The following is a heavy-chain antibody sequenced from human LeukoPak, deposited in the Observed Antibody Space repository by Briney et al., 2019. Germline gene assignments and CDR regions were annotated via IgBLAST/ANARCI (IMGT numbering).Heavy chain of an antibody. J-gene: IGHJ5*02. V-gene: IGHV1-2*02. CDR2: INPNSGGT. CDR3: ARGGYCSSTSCQTGNWFDP. D-gene: IGHD2-2*01. Sequence: GASVKVSCKASGYTFTGYYMHWVRQAPGQGLEWMGWINPNSGGTNYAQKFQGRVTMTRDTSISTAYMELSSVTAADTAVYYCARGGYCSSTSCQTGNWFDPWGQGTLVTVSS. CDR1: GYTFTGYY.